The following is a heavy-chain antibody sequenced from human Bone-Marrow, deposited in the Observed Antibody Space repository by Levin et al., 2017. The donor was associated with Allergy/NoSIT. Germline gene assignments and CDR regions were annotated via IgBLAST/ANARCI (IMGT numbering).Heavy chain of an antibody. CDR2: IESETDGGTT. CDR1: GFTLNNAW. Sequence: NPGGSLRLSCATSGFTLNNAWMTWVRQAPGKGLEWVGRIESETDGGTTDYAAPLKGRFAISRDDSKNTLYLQMNSLKIEDTAVYYCTTGQGLRLEEDYWGQGTRVTVSS. CDR3: TTGQGLRLEEDY. V-gene: IGHV3-15*04. J-gene: IGHJ4*02. D-gene: IGHD5-12*01.